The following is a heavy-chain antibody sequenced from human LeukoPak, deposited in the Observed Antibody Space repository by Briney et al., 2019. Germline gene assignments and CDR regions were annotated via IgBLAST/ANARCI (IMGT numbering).Heavy chain of an antibody. CDR1: GYSISSGYY. CDR3: ARQQLGIVVIDY. CDR2: IYHSGST. D-gene: IGHD2-2*01. J-gene: IGHJ4*02. Sequence: PSETLSLTCTVSGYSISSGYYWGWIRQPPGKGLEWIGSIYHSGSTYYNPSLKSRVTISVDTSKNQFSLKLNSITAADTAVYYCARQQLGIVVIDYWGQGTLVTVSS. V-gene: IGHV4-38-2*02.